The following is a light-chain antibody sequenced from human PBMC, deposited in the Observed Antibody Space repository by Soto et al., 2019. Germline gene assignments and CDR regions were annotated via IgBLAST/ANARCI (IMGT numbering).Light chain of an antibody. J-gene: IGKJ1*01. CDR3: MQGTHQWT. CDR1: QSLVYSEGNTY. CDR2: KVS. Sequence: DVVMTQSPLSLPVTLGQPASISCRSSQSLVYSEGNTYLNWFQQRPGQSPRRLIYKVSNRDSGVPDRFSGSGSGTDFTLKISRVEAEDVGVYYCMQGTHQWTFGQGTKVDI. V-gene: IGKV2-30*01.